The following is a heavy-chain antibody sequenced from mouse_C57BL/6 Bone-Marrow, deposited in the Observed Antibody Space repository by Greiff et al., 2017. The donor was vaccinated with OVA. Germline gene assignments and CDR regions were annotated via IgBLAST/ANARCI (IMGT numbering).Heavy chain of an antibody. CDR3: ARPWFHYAMDY. J-gene: IGHJ4*01. CDR2: IWSGGST. D-gene: IGHD2-2*01. Sequence: VQLQESGPGLVQPSQRLSITCTVSGFSLTSYGVHWVRQSPGKGLEWLGVIWSGGSTDYNAAFISRLSISKDNSKSQVFFKMNSLQADDTAIYYCARPWFHYAMDYWGQGTSVTVSS. V-gene: IGHV2-2*01. CDR1: GFSLTSYG.